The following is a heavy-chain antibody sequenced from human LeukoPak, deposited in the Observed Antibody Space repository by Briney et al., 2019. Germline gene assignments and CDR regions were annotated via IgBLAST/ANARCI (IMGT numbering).Heavy chain of an antibody. J-gene: IGHJ4*02. D-gene: IGHD6-13*01. V-gene: IGHV4-39*07. CDR2: IYYSGST. CDR3: ARDRLAAAQFDF. Sequence: SETLSLTCTVSGGSISSSSYYWGWIRQPPGKGLEWIGSIYYSGSTYYNPSLKSRVTISVDTSKNQFSLKLSSVTAADTAVYYCARDRLAAAQFDFWGQGTLVTVSS. CDR1: GGSISSSSYY.